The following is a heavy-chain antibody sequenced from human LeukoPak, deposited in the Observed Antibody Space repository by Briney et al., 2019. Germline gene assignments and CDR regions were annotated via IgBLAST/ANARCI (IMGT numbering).Heavy chain of an antibody. Sequence: SETLSLTCAVSGGSISSSSYYWGWIRQPPGKGLEWIASIYYSGNTYYNPSRKSRVIISVDTSKNQFSLKLSSVTAADTAVYYCARLLTGWFDPWGQGTLVTVSS. J-gene: IGHJ5*02. CDR1: GGSISSSSYY. V-gene: IGHV4-39*07. CDR2: IYYSGNT. D-gene: IGHD7-27*01. CDR3: ARLLTGWFDP.